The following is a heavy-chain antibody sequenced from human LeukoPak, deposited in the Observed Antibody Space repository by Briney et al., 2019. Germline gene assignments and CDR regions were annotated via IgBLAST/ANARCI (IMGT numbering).Heavy chain of an antibody. Sequence: SETLSLTCTVSGGSISSGGYYWSWIRQHPVKGLEWIGYIYYSGSTYYNPSLKSRVTISVDTSKNQFSLKLSSVTAADTAVYYCAREVPMIVVVSPRGAFDIWGQGTMVTVSS. CDR2: IYYSGST. CDR1: GGSISSGGYY. D-gene: IGHD3-22*01. J-gene: IGHJ3*02. V-gene: IGHV4-31*03. CDR3: AREVPMIVVVSPRGAFDI.